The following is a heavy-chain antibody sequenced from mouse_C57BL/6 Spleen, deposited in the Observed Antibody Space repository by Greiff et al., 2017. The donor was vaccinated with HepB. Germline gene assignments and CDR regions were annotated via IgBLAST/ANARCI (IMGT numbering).Heavy chain of an antibody. J-gene: IGHJ2*01. CDR3: ARRNYSNYVFDY. CDR2: IDPSDSYT. D-gene: IGHD2-5*01. Sequence: QVQLQQPGAELVMPGASVKLSCKASGYTFTSYWMHWVKQRPGQGLEWIGEIDPSDSYTNYNQKFKGKSTLTVDKSSSTAYMQLSSLTSEDSAVYYCARRNYSNYVFDYWGQGTTLTVSS. V-gene: IGHV1-69*01. CDR1: GYTFTSYW.